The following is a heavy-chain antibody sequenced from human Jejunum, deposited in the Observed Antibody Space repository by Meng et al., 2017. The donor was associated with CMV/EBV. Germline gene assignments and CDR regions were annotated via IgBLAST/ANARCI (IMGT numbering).Heavy chain of an antibody. V-gene: IGHV4-59*02. CDR2: IHHSGTT. CDR1: SVITFW. CDR3: ARDSYHYGSTTYNWFDP. J-gene: IGHJ5*02. Sequence: SVITFWWSWIRQFPGRGLEWIGYIHHSGTTNHNPSLRNRVIMSVDTSNNQFSLKLTSVTAADTAVYYCARDSYHYGSTTYNWFDPWGQGILVTVSS. D-gene: IGHD3-10*01.